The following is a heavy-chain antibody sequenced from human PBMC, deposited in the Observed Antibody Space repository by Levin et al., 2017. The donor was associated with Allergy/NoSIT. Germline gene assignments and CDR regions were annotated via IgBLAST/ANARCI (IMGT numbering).Heavy chain of an antibody. CDR3: AKGLSSGSPYRAFDM. D-gene: IGHD1-26*01. V-gene: IGHV3-23*01. CDR1: GFTFSSYT. Sequence: RGESLKISCAASGFTFSSYTMTWVRQAPGKGLEWVLTMRYSGDTTYYADSVKGRFTISRDSSKDTLFLQMNSLRAEDTAVYYCAKGLSSGSPYRAFDMWGQGTLVTGSS. J-gene: IGHJ3*02. CDR2: MRYSGDTT.